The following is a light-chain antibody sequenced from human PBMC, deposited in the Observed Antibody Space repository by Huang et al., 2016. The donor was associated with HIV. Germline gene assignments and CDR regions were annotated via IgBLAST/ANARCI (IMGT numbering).Light chain of an antibody. V-gene: IGKV3-15*01. CDR3: QQYDNWPPYT. J-gene: IGKJ2*01. CDR2: GAS. Sequence: EIVLTQSPATLSVSPGERATLSCRASQSVSRKLAWYQHKPGQAPRPLIHGASTRATGVPARFSGSWSGTEFTLTISSLQSEDFAVYYCQQYDNWPPYTFGQGTKLEIK. CDR1: QSVSRK.